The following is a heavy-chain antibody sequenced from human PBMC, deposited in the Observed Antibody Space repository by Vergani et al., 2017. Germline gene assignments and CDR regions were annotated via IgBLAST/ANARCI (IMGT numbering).Heavy chain of an antibody. J-gene: IGHJ4*02. Sequence: QVQLVQSGAEVKKPGSSVKVSCKASGSTFSSYAISWVRQAPGQGLEWMGGIIPIFGTANYAQKFQGRVTITADESTSTAYMELSSLRSEDTAVYYCARGIVVVAATPPYDSSGYYYYFDYWGQGTLVTVSS. D-gene: IGHD3-22*01. CDR2: IIPIFGTA. V-gene: IGHV1-69*12. CDR1: GSTFSSYA. CDR3: ARGIVVVAATPPYDSSGYYYYFDY.